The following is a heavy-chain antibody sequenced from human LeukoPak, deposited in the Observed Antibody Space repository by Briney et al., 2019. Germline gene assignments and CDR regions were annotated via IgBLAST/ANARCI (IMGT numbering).Heavy chain of an antibody. D-gene: IGHD2-2*01. Sequence: SETLSLTCAVYGGSFSGYYWSWIRQPPGKGLEWIGEINHSGSTNYNPSLKSRVTISVDTSKNQFSLKLSSVTAVDTAVYYCARRYCSSTSCSFDYWGQGTLVTVSS. CDR3: ARRYCSSTSCSFDY. J-gene: IGHJ4*02. CDR1: GGSFSGYY. CDR2: INHSGST. V-gene: IGHV4-34*01.